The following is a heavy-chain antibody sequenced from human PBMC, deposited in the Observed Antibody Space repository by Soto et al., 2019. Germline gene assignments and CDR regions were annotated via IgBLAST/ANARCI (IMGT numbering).Heavy chain of an antibody. CDR3: ARGQWLAHYYYGMDV. D-gene: IGHD6-19*01. Sequence: SETLSLTCTVSGGSISSSSYYWGWIRQPPGKGLEWIGSIYYSGSTYYNPSLKSRVTISVDTSKNQFSLKLSSVTAADTAVYYCARGQWLAHYYYGMDVWGQGTTVTVSS. J-gene: IGHJ6*02. CDR2: IYYSGST. CDR1: GGSISSSSYY. V-gene: IGHV4-39*01.